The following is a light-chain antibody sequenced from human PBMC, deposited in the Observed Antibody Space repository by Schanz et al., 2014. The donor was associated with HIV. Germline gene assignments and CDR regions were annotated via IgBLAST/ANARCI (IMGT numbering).Light chain of an antibody. V-gene: IGKV3-15*01. CDR3: QQYNKWPYT. Sequence: EIVLTQSPDTLSLSPGERATLSCRASQTVSSSSLAWYQQKPGQSPRLLIYGASTRATDIPARFSGSGSGTEFTLTISSLQSEDFAVYYCQQYNKWPYTFGQGTKLEIK. J-gene: IGKJ2*01. CDR1: QTVSSS. CDR2: GAS.